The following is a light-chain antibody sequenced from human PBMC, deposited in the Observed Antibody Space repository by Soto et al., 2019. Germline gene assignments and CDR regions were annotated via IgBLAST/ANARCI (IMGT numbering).Light chain of an antibody. J-gene: IGKJ4*01. CDR3: QQYYSTLLP. V-gene: IGKV4-1*01. Sequence: EIVMTQTPESMAVSLNRRATINCKSXQSVLYSSNNNNYLAWYQQKPGQPPNLLIYWASTRESGVPDRFSGSGSGTDCTLTIISLQAEDLAVYYCQQYYSTLLPFAGGTKVDI. CDR1: QSVLYSSNNNNY. CDR2: WAS.